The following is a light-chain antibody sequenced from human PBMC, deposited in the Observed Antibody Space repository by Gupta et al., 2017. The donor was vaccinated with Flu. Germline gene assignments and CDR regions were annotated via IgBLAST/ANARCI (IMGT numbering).Light chain of an antibody. CDR2: AAS. CDR1: QDIRDD. CDR3: RQADNYPYR. J-gene: IGKJ2*03. Sequence: AIQMTQSPSSLSASVGDRVTITCRTSQDIRDDLGWYQQKPGRAPKLLIYAASSLHSGVPSRFSGSGSGTDFSLTIDGLQPGDFATYYCRQADNYPYRFGQGTKLEI. V-gene: IGKV1-6*01.